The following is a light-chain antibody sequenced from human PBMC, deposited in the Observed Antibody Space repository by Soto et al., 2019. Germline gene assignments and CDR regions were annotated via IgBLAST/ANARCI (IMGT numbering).Light chain of an antibody. CDR1: QSVSSSY. J-gene: IGKJ1*01. Sequence: EIVLTQSPGTLSLSPGERATLSCRASQSVSSSYLAGYQQKPGQAPRLLIYGASSRATGIPDRFSGSGSGTDFTLTISSLEPEECAVYYCQQYGSSPRTFGQGTKVEIK. CDR2: GAS. CDR3: QQYGSSPRT. V-gene: IGKV3-20*01.